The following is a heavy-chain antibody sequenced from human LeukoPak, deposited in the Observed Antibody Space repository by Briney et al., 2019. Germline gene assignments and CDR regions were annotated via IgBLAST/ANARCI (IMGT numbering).Heavy chain of an antibody. Sequence: SETLSLTCTVCGGSISSYYWSWIRQPPGKGLEWIGYIYYSGSTNYNPSLKSRVTISVDTSKNQFSLKLSSVTAADTAVYYCARVIAGSYCGGDCLDYWGQGTLVTVSS. V-gene: IGHV4-59*01. CDR1: GGSISSYY. J-gene: IGHJ4*02. D-gene: IGHD2-21*01. CDR2: IYYSGST. CDR3: ARVIAGSYCGGDCLDY.